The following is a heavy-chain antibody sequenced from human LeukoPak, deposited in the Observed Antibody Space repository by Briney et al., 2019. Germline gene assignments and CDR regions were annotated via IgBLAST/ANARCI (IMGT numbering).Heavy chain of an antibody. CDR3: ARGPQQRALKNWFDP. Sequence: ASVKVSCKASGYTFTSYDINWVRQATGQGLEWMGWMNPNSGNTGYAQKFQGRVTMTRNTSISTAYMELSSLRSEDTAVYYCARGPQQRALKNWFDPWGQGTLVTVSS. V-gene: IGHV1-8*01. CDR2: MNPNSGNT. D-gene: IGHD2-2*01. CDR1: GYTFTSYD. J-gene: IGHJ5*02.